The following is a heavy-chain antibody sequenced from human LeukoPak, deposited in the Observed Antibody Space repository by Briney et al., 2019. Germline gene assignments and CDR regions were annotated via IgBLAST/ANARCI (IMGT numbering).Heavy chain of an antibody. CDR3: ARGGAHCSSTSCLDY. CDR1: GFTFSSYA. J-gene: IGHJ4*02. V-gene: IGHV3-30-3*01. CDR2: ISYDGSNK. D-gene: IGHD2-2*01. Sequence: GGSLRLSCAASGFTFSSYAMHWVRQAPGKGLEWVAVISYDGSNKYYADSVKGRFTISRDNSKNTLYLQMNSLRAEDTAVDYCARGGAHCSSTSCLDYWGQGTLVTVSS.